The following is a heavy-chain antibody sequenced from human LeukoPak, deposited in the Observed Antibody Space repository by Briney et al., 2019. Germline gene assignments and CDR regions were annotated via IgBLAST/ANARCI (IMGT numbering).Heavy chain of an antibody. J-gene: IGHJ5*02. D-gene: IGHD1-26*01. V-gene: IGHV4-39*01. CDR2: IYYSGST. Sequence: PSETLSLTCTVSGGSISSSSYYWGWIRQPPGKGLEWIGSIYYSGSTYYNPSLKSRVTISVDTSKNQFSLKLSSVTAADTAVYYCARQVVGALAWFDPWAREPWSPSPQ. CDR1: GGSISSSSYY. CDR3: ARQVVGALAWFDP.